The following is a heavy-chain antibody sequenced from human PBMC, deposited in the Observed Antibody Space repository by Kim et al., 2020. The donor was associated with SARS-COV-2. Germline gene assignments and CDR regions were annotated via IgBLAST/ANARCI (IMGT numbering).Heavy chain of an antibody. Sequence: SETLSLTCTVSGGSISSSSYYWGWIRQPPGKGLEWIGSIYFSGSTYFNPSLKSRVTISLDTPKNEFSLRLRSVTAADTAVYYCASGFCSGGSCYGVYYYYGMDVWGQGTTVTVSS. J-gene: IGHJ6*02. CDR3: ASGFCSGGSCYGVYYYYGMDV. CDR1: GGSISSSSYY. V-gene: IGHV4-39*07. D-gene: IGHD2-15*01. CDR2: IYFSGST.